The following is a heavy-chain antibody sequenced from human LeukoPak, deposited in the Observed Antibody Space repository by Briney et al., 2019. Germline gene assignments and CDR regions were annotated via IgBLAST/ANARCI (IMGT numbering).Heavy chain of an antibody. Sequence: PGGSLRPSCAVSGFTFSGFWMSWSRQAPGKGLEWVASINSDGSEGYYADVVKGRFTISRDNAKNSLYLQMNSLRAEDTAVYYCAREIDWSGYHYYFDYWGQGTLVTVSS. CDR1: GFTFSGFW. CDR3: AREIDWSGYHYYFDY. J-gene: IGHJ4*02. CDR2: INSDGSEG. V-gene: IGHV3-7*01. D-gene: IGHD3-3*01.